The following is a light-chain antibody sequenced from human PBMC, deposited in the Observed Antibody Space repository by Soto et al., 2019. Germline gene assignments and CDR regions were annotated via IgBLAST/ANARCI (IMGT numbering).Light chain of an antibody. CDR1: SSDVGGYNY. V-gene: IGLV2-14*03. CDR3: SSYTSSTTPYV. J-gene: IGLJ1*01. CDR2: DVS. Sequence: QSALTQPASVSGSPGQSITISCTGTSSDVGGYNYVSWYQRHPGKAPKLMIFDVSNRPSGVSNRFSGSKSANTASLTISGLQAEDEAEYFCSSYTSSTTPYVFGTGTKLTVL.